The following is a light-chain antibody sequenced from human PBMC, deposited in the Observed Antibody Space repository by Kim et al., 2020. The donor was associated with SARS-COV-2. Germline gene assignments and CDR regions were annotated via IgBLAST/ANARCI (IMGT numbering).Light chain of an antibody. CDR1: KLGYKY. CDR3: QAWDSSTE. J-gene: IGLJ2*01. V-gene: IGLV3-1*01. Sequence: SYELTQPPSVSVSPGQTASITCSGDKLGYKYACWYQQKPGQSPVLVIYQDSKRPSGIPERFSGSNSGNTATLTISGTQAMDEADYYCQAWDSSTEFGGGTQLTVL. CDR2: QDS.